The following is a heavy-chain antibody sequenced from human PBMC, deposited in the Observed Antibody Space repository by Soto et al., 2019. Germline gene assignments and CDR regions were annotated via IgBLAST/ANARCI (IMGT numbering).Heavy chain of an antibody. D-gene: IGHD6-13*01. CDR1: GGSISSYY. Sequence: PSETLSLTCTVSGGSISSYYWSWIRQPPGKGLEWIGYIYYSGSTNYNPSLKSRVTISVDTSKNQFSLKLSSVTAADTAVYYCASTRLSSSGRGDFDYWGQGTLVTVPS. CDR2: IYYSGST. V-gene: IGHV4-59*01. CDR3: ASTRLSSSGRGDFDY. J-gene: IGHJ4*02.